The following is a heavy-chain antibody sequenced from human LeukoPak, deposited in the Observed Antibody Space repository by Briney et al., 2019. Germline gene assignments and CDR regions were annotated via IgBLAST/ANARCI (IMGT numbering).Heavy chain of an antibody. Sequence: SETLSLTCSVSGGSINSYYWSWIRQLPGKGLEWIGQIYYSGSTNYNPSLKSRVTISVDTSKNQFSLNLSSVTAADTALYYCVRGFTLFDPWGEGTLVTVSS. CDR1: GGSINSYY. J-gene: IGHJ5*02. CDR3: VRGFTLFDP. V-gene: IGHV4-59*01. D-gene: IGHD2/OR15-2a*01. CDR2: IYYSGST.